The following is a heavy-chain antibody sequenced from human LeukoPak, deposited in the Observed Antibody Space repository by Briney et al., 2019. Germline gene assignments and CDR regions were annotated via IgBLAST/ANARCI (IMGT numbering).Heavy chain of an antibody. D-gene: IGHD2-21*01. V-gene: IGHV1-69*13. CDR2: IIPIFGTA. Sequence: VASVKVSCKASGGTFSSYAISWVRQAPGQGLEWMGGIIPIFGTANYAQKFQGRVTITADESTSTAYMELSSLRSEDTAVYYCARGCGGDCSPSYYYYMDVWGKGTTVTVSS. CDR1: GGTFSSYA. J-gene: IGHJ6*03. CDR3: ARGCGGDCSPSYYYYMDV.